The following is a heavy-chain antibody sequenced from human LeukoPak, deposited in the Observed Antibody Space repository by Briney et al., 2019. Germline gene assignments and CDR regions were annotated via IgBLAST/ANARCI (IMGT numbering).Heavy chain of an antibody. CDR1: GYTFTSYG. CDR2: INPNSGGT. D-gene: IGHD6-13*01. CDR3: ATKANLAAADTLYGY. J-gene: IGHJ4*02. V-gene: IGHV1-2*02. Sequence: ASVKVSCKASGYTFTSYGISWVRQAPGQGLEWMGWINPNSGGTNYAQKFQGRVTMTRDTSISTAYMELSRLRSDDTAVYYCATKANLAAADTLYGYWGQGTLVTVSS.